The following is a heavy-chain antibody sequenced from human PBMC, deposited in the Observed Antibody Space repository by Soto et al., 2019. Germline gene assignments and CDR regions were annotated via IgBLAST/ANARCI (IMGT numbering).Heavy chain of an antibody. CDR3: ARWMAIIGGGGMDV. CDR2: INPNSGGT. J-gene: IGHJ6*02. CDR1: GYTFTGYY. D-gene: IGHD1-20*01. V-gene: IGHV1-2*04. Sequence: QVQLVQSGAEVKKPGASVKVSCKASGYTFTGYYMHWVRQAPGQGLEWMGWINPNSGGTNYAQKLQGWVTMTRDTSISTAHMERSRRRSDDTAVYYWARWMAIIGGGGMDVWGQGTTVTVSS.